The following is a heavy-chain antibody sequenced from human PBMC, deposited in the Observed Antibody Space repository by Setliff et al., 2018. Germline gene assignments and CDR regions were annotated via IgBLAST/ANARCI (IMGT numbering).Heavy chain of an antibody. Sequence: NPSETLSLTCTVSGASISSGSYYWSWIRQPAGKGLEWIGHIHSSGSANYNSSLESRLTMSLDPSKKQFSLKLRSVTAADTAVYYCARDRTYYGSGTYTRYFDYWGQGTLVTVSS. V-gene: IGHV4-61*09. D-gene: IGHD3-10*01. CDR1: GASISSGSYY. CDR2: IHSSGSA. CDR3: ARDRTYYGSGTYTRYFDY. J-gene: IGHJ4*02.